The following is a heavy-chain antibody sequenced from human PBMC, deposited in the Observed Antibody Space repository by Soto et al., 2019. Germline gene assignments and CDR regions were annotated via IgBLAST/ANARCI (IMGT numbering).Heavy chain of an antibody. Sequence: SVKVSCKASGCTFSSYAISWVRQAPGQGLEWMGGIIPIFGTAHYAQKFQGRVTITADESTSTAYMELSSLRSEDTAVYYCARELPLFVGSEPTQRGYFDYWGQGTLVTVSS. CDR1: GCTFSSYA. V-gene: IGHV1-69*13. J-gene: IGHJ4*02. D-gene: IGHD3-10*01. CDR3: ARELPLFVGSEPTQRGYFDY. CDR2: IIPIFGTA.